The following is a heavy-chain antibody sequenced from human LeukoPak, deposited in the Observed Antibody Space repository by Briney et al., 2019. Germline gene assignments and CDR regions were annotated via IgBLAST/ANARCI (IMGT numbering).Heavy chain of an antibody. J-gene: IGHJ6*03. CDR3: ARDRGYSSSWSFGRDYHMDV. D-gene: IGHD6-13*01. CDR1: GFTFRNYG. Sequence: PGGSLRLACAVSGFTFRNYGINCVRHAPGKGLEWVALIWFDGSDKYYTDSVKGRFTISRDNSKNTLYLQMNSLRAEDTAVYYCARDRGYSSSWSFGRDYHMDVWGKGTTVTVSS. V-gene: IGHV3-33*01. CDR2: IWFDGSDK.